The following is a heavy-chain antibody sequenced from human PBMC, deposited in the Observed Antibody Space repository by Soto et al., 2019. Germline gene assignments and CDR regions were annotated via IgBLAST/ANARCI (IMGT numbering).Heavy chain of an antibody. CDR3: ARVLLVQGDYYYYGMDV. D-gene: IGHD6-13*01. J-gene: IGHJ6*02. V-gene: IGHV1-18*01. Sequence: QVQLVQSGAEVKKPGASVKVSCKASGYTFTSYGISWVRQAPGQGLEWMGWISAYNGNTNYAQKLQGRVTMTTDTSTSTAYMELRSLRSDDTAVYYCARVLLVQGDYYYYGMDVWGQGTTVTVSS. CDR2: ISAYNGNT. CDR1: GYTFTSYG.